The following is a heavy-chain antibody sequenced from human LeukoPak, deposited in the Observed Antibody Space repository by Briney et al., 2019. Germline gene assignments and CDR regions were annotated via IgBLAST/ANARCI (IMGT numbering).Heavy chain of an antibody. CDR3: ARWGEYCSGGSCLVTDS. CDR1: GYTFSSYG. J-gene: IGHJ4*02. D-gene: IGHD2-15*01. V-gene: IGHV1-18*01. CDR2: ISVYDGNT. Sequence: ASVMVSCKASGYTFSSYGISWVRQAPGQGLEWMGWISVYDGNTNYAQKVQDRVTMTTDTSTSTAYMELRSLRFDDTAVYYCARWGEYCSGGSCLVTDSWGQGTLVTVSS.